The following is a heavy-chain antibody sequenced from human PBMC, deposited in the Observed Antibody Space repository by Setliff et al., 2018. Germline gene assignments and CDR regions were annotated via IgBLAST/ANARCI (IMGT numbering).Heavy chain of an antibody. V-gene: IGHV1-69*05. D-gene: IGHD3-22*01. Sequence: SVKVSCKASGYTFSSYAMNWVRQAPGQGLEWMGGLIPMFGTPGYAQKFQDRVTITTDESTSTAYMELNSLTSEDTAVYYCARFYDTRDYSTVYFDHWGQGTPVTVSS. CDR2: LIPMFGTP. J-gene: IGHJ4*02. CDR3: ARFYDTRDYSTVYFDH. CDR1: GYTFSSYA.